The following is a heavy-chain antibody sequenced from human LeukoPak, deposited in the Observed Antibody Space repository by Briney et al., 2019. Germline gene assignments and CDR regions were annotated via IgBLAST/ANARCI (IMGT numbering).Heavy chain of an antibody. V-gene: IGHV3-23*01. CDR2: MSSAT. CDR3: AKAFFSGSGGNHKHFDS. Sequence: PGGSLRLSCAASGFTFSNFAMSWVRQAPGKGLEWVSAMSSATYYADSVKGRFTISRDDSKSTLFLQMNSLRAEDTAVYYCAKAFFSGSGGNHKHFDSWGQGTLVTVSS. CDR1: GFTFSNFA. J-gene: IGHJ4*02. D-gene: IGHD3-10*01.